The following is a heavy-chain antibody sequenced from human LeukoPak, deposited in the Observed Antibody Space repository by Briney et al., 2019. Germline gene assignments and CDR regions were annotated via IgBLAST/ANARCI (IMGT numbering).Heavy chain of an antibody. J-gene: IGHJ4*02. CDR3: AKPYYYGSRSYMDY. Sequence: GGSLRLSCAASGFTFSSYGMHWVRQAPGKGLEWVAVISYDGSNTYYADSVKGRFTISRDNSKYVLYLQMNSLRAEDTAVYYCAKPYYYGSRSYMDYWGQGTLVTVSS. CDR1: GFTFSSYG. CDR2: ISYDGSNT. V-gene: IGHV3-30*18. D-gene: IGHD3-10*01.